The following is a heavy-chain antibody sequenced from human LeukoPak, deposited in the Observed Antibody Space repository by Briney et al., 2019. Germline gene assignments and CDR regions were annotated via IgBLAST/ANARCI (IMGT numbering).Heavy chain of an antibody. D-gene: IGHD2-21*01. CDR3: ARGKESIYSEILG. V-gene: IGHV3-23*01. CDR2: ISSSGGTT. Sequence: GGSLRLSCAASGFTFSNYAMNWVRQAPGKGLEWVSVISSSGGTTNHADSVKGRFTVSRDNSKNTLYLQLNSLRAEDTAVYYCARGKESIYSEILGWGQGTLVTVSS. CDR1: GFTFSNYA. J-gene: IGHJ4*02.